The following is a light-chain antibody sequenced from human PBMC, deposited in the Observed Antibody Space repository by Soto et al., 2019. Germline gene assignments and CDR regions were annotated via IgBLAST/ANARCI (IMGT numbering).Light chain of an antibody. V-gene: IGLV1-44*01. J-gene: IGLJ2*01. CDR1: SSNIGTNT. CDR3: AAWDGSLNGVL. CDR2: TDH. Sequence: QSLLPHPPSACRTPGHRVTIACSGGSSNIGTNTVNWYKQVPGTAPTLLIYTDHQRPARVPDRFSGSRSGTSASLAISGLQSEDEDDYYCAAWDGSLNGVLFGGGTKSPS.